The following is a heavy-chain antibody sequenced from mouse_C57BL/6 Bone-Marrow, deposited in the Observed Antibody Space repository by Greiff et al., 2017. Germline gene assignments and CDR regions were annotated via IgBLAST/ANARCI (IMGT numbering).Heavy chain of an antibody. CDR1: GYAFSSSW. D-gene: IGHD1-1*01. CDR2: IYPGDGDT. J-gene: IGHJ1*03. V-gene: IGHV1-82*01. CDR3: ARSYYYGSSSFV. Sequence: VQLQQSGPELVKPGASVKISCKASGYAFSSSWLNWVKQRPGKGLEWIGRIYPGDGDTYYNGKLKGKATLTADKSSSTAYMQLSSLTSEDSAVYFCARSYYYGSSSFVWGTGTTVTVSS.